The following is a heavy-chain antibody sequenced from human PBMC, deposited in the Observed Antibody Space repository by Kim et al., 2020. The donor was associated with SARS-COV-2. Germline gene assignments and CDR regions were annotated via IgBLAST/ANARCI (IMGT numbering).Heavy chain of an antibody. V-gene: IGHV3-30*04. D-gene: IGHD2-15*01. CDR1: GFTFSSYA. CDR2: ISYDGSNK. J-gene: IGHJ6*02. Sequence: GSLRLSCAASGFTFSSYAMHWVRQAPGKGLEWVAVISYDGSNKYYADSVKGRFTISRDNSKNTLYLQMNSLRAEDTAVYYCARVDCSGGSCYFDSPGYYGMDVWGQGTTVTVSS. CDR3: ARVDCSGGSCYFDSPGYYGMDV.